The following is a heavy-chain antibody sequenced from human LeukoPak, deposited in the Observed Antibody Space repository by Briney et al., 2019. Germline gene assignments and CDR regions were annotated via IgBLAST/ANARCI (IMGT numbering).Heavy chain of an antibody. CDR3: ARERYCSSTSCYAKNAFDI. Sequence: SETLSLTCTVSGGSISSYYWSWIRQPPGKGLEWIGYIYYSGSTNYNPPLKSRVTISVDTSKNQFSLKLSSVTAADTAVYYCARERYCSSTSCYAKNAFDIWGQGTLVTASS. CDR1: GGSISSYY. V-gene: IGHV4-59*01. J-gene: IGHJ4*02. D-gene: IGHD2-2*01. CDR2: IYYSGST.